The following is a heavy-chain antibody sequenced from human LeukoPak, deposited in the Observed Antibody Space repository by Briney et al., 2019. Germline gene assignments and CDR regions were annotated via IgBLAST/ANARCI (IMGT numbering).Heavy chain of an antibody. CDR3: ARLGAAAGYYYYYYMDV. CDR2: IYYSGST. CDR1: GGSISSSSYY. V-gene: IGHV4-39*01. J-gene: IGHJ6*03. D-gene: IGHD6-13*01. Sequence: SETLSLTCTVSGGSISSSSYYWGWIRQPPGKGLEWIGSIYYSGSTYYNPSLKSRVTISVDTSKNQFSLKLSSVTAADTAVYYCARLGAAAGYYYYYYMDVWGKGTTVTISS.